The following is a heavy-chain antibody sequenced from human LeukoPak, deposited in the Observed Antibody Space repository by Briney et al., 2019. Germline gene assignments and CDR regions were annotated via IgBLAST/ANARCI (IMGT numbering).Heavy chain of an antibody. D-gene: IGHD4-17*01. CDR3: ARTGDGDSYIGAFDI. Sequence: PGRSLRLSCAASGLTVSSNYMSWVRQAPGKGLEGGSVIYRSGSTYYADSVKGRFTISRDDSKNTLYLQMNSLRAEDTAVYYCARTGDGDSYIGAFDIWGQGTMVTVSS. CDR1: GLTVSSNY. CDR2: IYRSGST. V-gene: IGHV3-53*01. J-gene: IGHJ3*02.